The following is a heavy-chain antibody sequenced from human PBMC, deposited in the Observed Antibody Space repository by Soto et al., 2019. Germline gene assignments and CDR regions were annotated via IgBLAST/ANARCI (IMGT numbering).Heavy chain of an antibody. V-gene: IGHV4-30-4*01. CDR3: ARVNDTLYRHYYFDY. J-gene: IGHJ4*02. CDR1: GGTINNGDYF. D-gene: IGHD2-8*01. Sequence: SETLSLTCSVSGGTINNGDYFWSRIRQPPGKGLERIGSIFYTGSTYYRPSLKSRPSMSMDTSTNLFSLRLRPLTAADTAVYLCARVNDTLYRHYYFDYWGQGSPVTVSS. CDR2: IFYTGST.